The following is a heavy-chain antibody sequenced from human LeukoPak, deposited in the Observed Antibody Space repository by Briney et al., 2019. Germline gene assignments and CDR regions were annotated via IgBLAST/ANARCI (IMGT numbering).Heavy chain of an antibody. J-gene: IGHJ4*02. CDR1: TGSISSGAYY. CDR3: ARTLVTTTSMSFDY. V-gene: IGHV4-31*03. CDR2: IYYSGST. D-gene: IGHD4-17*01. Sequence: PSPTLSLTCTVSTGSISSGAYYWSWIRQHPGKGLEWIGYIYYSGSTHYSPSLRSRVSISVDTSKNQFSLEVSSVTAADTAVYYCARTLVTTTSMSFDYWGQGTLVTVSS.